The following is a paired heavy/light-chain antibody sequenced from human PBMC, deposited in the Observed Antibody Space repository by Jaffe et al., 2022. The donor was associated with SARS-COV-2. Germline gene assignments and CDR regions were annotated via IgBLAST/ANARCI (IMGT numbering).Heavy chain of an antibody. D-gene: IGHD2-2*01. V-gene: IGHV3-23*04. CDR1: GFTFSSYA. Sequence: EVQLVESGGGLVQPGGSLRLSCAASGFTFSSYAMSWVRQAPGKGLEWVSAISGSGGSTYYADSVKGRFTISRDNSKNTLYLQMNSLRAEDTAVYYCAKGVSVVVVPAAISYYYYMDVWGKGTTVTVSS. CDR3: AKGVSVVVVPAAISYYYYMDV. CDR2: ISGSGGST. J-gene: IGHJ6*03.
Light chain of an antibody. CDR1: QSLLHSNGYNY. CDR2: LGS. Sequence: DIVMTQSPLSLPVTPGEPASISCRSSQSLLHSNGYNYLDWYLQKPGQSPQLLIYLGSNRASGVPDRFSGSGSGTDFTLKISRVEAEDVGVYYCMQALQTPPTFGQGTRLEIK. J-gene: IGKJ5*01. CDR3: MQALQTPPT. V-gene: IGKV2-28*01.